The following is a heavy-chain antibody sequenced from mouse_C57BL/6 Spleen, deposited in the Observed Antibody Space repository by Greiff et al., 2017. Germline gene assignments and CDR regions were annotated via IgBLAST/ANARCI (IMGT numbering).Heavy chain of an antibody. CDR1: GYSFTGYY. Sequence: EVQLQQSGPELVKPGASVKISCKASGYSFTGYYMNWVKQSPEKSLEWIGEINPSTGGTTYNQKFKAKATLTVDKSSSTAYMQLKSLTSEDSAVYYCASPYYGSSLYWYFDVWGTGTTVTVSS. CDR3: ASPYYGSSLYWYFDV. V-gene: IGHV1-42*01. D-gene: IGHD1-1*01. J-gene: IGHJ1*03. CDR2: INPSTGGT.